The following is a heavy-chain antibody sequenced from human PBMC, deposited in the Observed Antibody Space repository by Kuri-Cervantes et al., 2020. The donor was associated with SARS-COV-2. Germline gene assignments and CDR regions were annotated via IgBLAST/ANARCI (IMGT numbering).Heavy chain of an antibody. J-gene: IGHJ4*02. Sequence: ASVKVSCKASGYTFTDYYMHWVRQAPGQGLEWMGVINPNSGSTTYAQKFQGRLTMTRNTSTSTVYMELSTLRSEDTAVYYCAPLEAGTDYWGQGTLVTVSS. CDR1: GYTFTDYY. D-gene: IGHD6-13*01. CDR2: INPNSGST. CDR3: APLEAGTDY. V-gene: IGHV1-46*03.